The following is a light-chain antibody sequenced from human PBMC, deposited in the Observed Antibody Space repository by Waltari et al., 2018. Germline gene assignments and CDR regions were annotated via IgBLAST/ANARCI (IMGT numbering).Light chain of an antibody. V-gene: IGKV3-20*01. J-gene: IGKJ1*01. CDR3: QRYVNLPAT. CDR2: HTS. Sequence: EIVLTKSPGTLSLSPGERATLSCRASQRVGKYLAWYQQNPGQAPRLLIYHTSSRATGIPDRFSGSGSGTDFSLTVSSLEPEDFAVYHCQRYVNLPATFGQGTKVEI. CDR1: QRVGKY.